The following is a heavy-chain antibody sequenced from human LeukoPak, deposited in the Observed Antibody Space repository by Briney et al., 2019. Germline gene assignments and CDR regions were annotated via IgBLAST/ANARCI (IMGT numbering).Heavy chain of an antibody. J-gene: IGHJ6*02. V-gene: IGHV3-30*04. D-gene: IGHD3-9*01. CDR3: ARDHSDILTGPTYGMDV. Sequence: GGSLRLSCAASGFTFSSYSMHWVRQAPGKGLEWVAVISYDGSNKYYADSVKGRFTISRDNSKNTLYLQMNSLRAEDTAVYYCARDHSDILTGPTYGMDVWGQGTTVTVSS. CDR1: GFTFSSYS. CDR2: ISYDGSNK.